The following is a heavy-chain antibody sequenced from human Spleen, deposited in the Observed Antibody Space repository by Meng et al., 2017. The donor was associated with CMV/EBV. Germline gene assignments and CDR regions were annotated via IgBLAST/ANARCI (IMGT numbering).Heavy chain of an antibody. CDR2: IRGYDDDT. CDR3: ARDSGSSWYAEPDYSFDY. D-gene: IGHD6-13*01. V-gene: IGHV1-18*01. J-gene: IGHJ4*02. Sequence: ASVKVSCKASGYTFASYGISWVRQAPGHGLEWMGWIRGYDDDTNYAQKFQGRVSVTTDSLTSTAYMELRSLRSDDTAMYYCARDSGSSWYAEPDYSFDYWGQGTLVTVSS. CDR1: GYTFASYG.